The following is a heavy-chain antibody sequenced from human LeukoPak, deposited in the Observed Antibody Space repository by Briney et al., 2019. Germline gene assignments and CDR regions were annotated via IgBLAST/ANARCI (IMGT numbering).Heavy chain of an antibody. Sequence: GGSLRLSCAASGFTFSTYEMNWVRQAPGKGLVWVSRIKSDGSSTSYADSVKGRFTISRDNAKNTLYLQMDSLRDEDTAVYYCTRGLYGSPGDYWGQGTLVTVSS. V-gene: IGHV3-74*01. D-gene: IGHD1-26*01. CDR2: IKSDGSST. J-gene: IGHJ4*02. CDR3: TRGLYGSPGDY. CDR1: GFTFSTYE.